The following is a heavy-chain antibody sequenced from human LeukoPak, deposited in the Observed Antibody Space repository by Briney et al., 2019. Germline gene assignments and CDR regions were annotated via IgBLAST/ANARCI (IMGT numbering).Heavy chain of an antibody. V-gene: IGHV1-46*01. Sequence: ASVKVSCKASGYTFTSYYMHWVRQAPGQGLEWMGIINPSGGSTSYAQKFQGRVTMTRDMSTSTVYMELSSLRSEDTAVYYCARSSLLIVVVTNDAFDIWGQGTMVTVSS. CDR1: GYTFTSYY. CDR2: INPSGGST. D-gene: IGHD3-22*01. J-gene: IGHJ3*02. CDR3: ARSSLLIVVVTNDAFDI.